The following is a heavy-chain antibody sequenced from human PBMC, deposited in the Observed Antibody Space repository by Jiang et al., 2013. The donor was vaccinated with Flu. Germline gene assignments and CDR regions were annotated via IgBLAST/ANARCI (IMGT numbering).Heavy chain of an antibody. CDR2: IYHSGST. V-gene: IGHV4-30-2*01. CDR1: GGSISSGGYS. D-gene: IGHD1-26*01. CDR3: ARRGVYSGSYWQAFDI. Sequence: GSGLVKPSQTLSLTCAVSGGSISSGGYSWSWIRQPPGKGLEWIGYIYHSGSTYYNPSLKSRVTISVDRSKNQFSLKLSSVTAADTAVYYCARRGVYSGSYWQAFDI. J-gene: IGHJ3*02.